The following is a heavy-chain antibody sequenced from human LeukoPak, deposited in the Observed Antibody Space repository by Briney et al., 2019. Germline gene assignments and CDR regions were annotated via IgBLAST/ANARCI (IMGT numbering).Heavy chain of an antibody. CDR3: ARVERRQQPLTGAFDI. V-gene: IGHV1-2*02. J-gene: IGHJ3*02. Sequence: ASVTVSFTASGYTFTGHYMHWLRQAHAQGLEWMGWINPNSGDTNYAQKFQGRVTMTRDTSISTAYMELSSLRSDDTAVYYCARVERRQQPLTGAFDIWGQGTMVTVSS. CDR1: GYTFTGHY. D-gene: IGHD6-25*01. CDR2: INPNSGDT.